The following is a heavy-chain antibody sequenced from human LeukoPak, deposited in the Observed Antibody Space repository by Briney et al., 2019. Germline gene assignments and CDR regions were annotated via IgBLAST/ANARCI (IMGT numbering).Heavy chain of an antibody. CDR3: AKGSVTLYGDCIDY. CDR2: ISSSGSTI. D-gene: IGHD4-17*01. Sequence: GGSLRLSCAASGFTFSSYEMNWVRQAPGKGLEWVSYISSSGSTIYCADSVKGRFTISRDNAKNSLYLQMNSLRAEDTAVYYCAKGSVTLYGDCIDYWGQGTLVTVSS. J-gene: IGHJ4*02. V-gene: IGHV3-48*03. CDR1: GFTFSSYE.